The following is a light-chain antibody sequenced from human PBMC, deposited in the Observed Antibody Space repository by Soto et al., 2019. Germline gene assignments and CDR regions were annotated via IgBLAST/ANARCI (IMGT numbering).Light chain of an antibody. CDR2: KAS. J-gene: IGKJ1*01. V-gene: IGKV1-5*03. CDR3: QQYNSYST. Sequence: DIQMTQSPSTLSASVGDRVTITCRASQSISSWLAWYQQKPGKAPKLLIYKASSLESGVPSRFSGSGSGTEFTLPISSLQPDHFATYYCQQYNSYSTFGQGTKVEIK. CDR1: QSISSW.